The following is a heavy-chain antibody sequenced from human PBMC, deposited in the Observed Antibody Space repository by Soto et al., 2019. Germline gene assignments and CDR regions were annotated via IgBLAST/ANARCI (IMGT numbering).Heavy chain of an antibody. CDR3: ARTGINSGSYLDAFDI. CDR1: GFTFSSYA. J-gene: IGHJ3*02. V-gene: IGHV3-23*01. CDR2: ISGSGGST. Sequence: GGSLRLSCAASGFTFSSYAMSWVRQAPGKGLEWVSAISGSGGSTYYADSVKGRFTISRDNSKNTLYLQMNSLRAEDMAVYYCARTGINSGSYLDAFDIWGQGTMVTVSS. D-gene: IGHD1-26*01.